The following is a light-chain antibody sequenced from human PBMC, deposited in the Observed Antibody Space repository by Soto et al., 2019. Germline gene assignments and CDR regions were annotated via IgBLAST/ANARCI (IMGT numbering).Light chain of an antibody. CDR1: QSVRSN. V-gene: IGKV3-15*01. Sequence: EIVMTQSPATLSVSPGERATLSCRASQSVRSNLAWYQQKPGQAPRLVIYAASTRATGIPDRFSGSVSGTEFTLTISSLQSEDFAVYYCQQYNNWPRATFGGGTRWIS. CDR2: AAS. J-gene: IGKJ4*01. CDR3: QQYNNWPRAT.